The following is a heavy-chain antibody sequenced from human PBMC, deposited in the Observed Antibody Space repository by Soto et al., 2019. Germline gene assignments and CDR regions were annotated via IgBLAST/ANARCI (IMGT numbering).Heavy chain of an antibody. CDR1: GFTFSTYG. J-gene: IGHJ3*02. D-gene: IGHD1-26*01. Sequence: GGSLRLSCAASGFTFSTYGMHWVRQAPGKGLEWVAVIWYDGNNISYTDSLKGLFTISRDNSKNTLFLQMNSLRAEDTAVYDCARDDFVGATTGLAFDIWGQGTIVTVSS. CDR2: IWYDGNNI. V-gene: IGHV3-33*01. CDR3: ARDDFVGATTGLAFDI.